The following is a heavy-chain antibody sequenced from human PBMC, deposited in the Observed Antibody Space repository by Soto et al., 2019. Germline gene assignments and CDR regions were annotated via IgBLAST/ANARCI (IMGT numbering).Heavy chain of an antibody. Sequence: PSETLSLTCTVSGGSISSYYWSWIRQPAGKGLEWIGRIYTSGSTNYNPSLKSRVTMSVDTSKNQFSLKPSSVTAADTAVYYCARVQQPTRKNWFDPWGQGTLVTVSS. CDR3: ARVQQPTRKNWFDP. J-gene: IGHJ5*02. D-gene: IGHD6-13*01. CDR1: GGSISSYY. V-gene: IGHV4-4*07. CDR2: IYTSGST.